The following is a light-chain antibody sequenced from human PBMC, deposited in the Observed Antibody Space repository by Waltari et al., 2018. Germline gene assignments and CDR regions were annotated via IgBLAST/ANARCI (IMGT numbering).Light chain of an antibody. Sequence: EIVLTQSPGTLSLSPGERATLSCRASQNVVSAFLAWYQQKPGQAPRLLLYDAFKRATGTPDRFTGSGSGTDFTLTISRLESEDVAVYYCQQYANLPLTFGGGTKVEI. V-gene: IGKV3-20*01. J-gene: IGKJ4*01. CDR3: QQYANLPLT. CDR2: DAF. CDR1: QNVVSAF.